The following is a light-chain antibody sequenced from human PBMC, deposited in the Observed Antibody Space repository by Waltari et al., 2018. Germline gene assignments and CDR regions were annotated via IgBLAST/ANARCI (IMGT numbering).Light chain of an antibody. J-gene: IGLJ2*01. CDR3: CSYAGSYTFEV. Sequence: QSALTQPRSVSGSPGQSVTISCTGTSSDVGGYNYVSCYQQHPGKAPKLMIYGVSKRPSGVPDRFSGSKSGNTASLTISGLQAEDEADYYCCSYAGSYTFEVFGGGTKLTVL. CDR2: GVS. V-gene: IGLV2-11*01. CDR1: SSDVGGYNY.